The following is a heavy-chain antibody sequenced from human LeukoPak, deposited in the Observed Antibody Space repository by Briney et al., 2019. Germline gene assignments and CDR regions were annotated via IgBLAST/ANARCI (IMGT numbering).Heavy chain of an antibody. D-gene: IGHD3-10*01. V-gene: IGHV1-24*01. Sequence: ASVKVSCKVSGYTLTVLSMHGVPQAPGKGLEWMGGFDPEDGETIHAQTFQGRVTMTEHTSTDTAYMELSSLRSEDTAVYYCATGGSGSYYELDYWGQGTLVTVSS. CDR1: GYTLTVLS. CDR2: FDPEDGET. J-gene: IGHJ4*02. CDR3: ATGGSGSYYELDY.